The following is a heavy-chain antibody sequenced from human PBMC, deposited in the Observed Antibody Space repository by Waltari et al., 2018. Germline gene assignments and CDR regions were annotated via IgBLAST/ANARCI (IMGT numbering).Heavy chain of an antibody. CDR2: IYYSGST. J-gene: IGHJ6*02. D-gene: IGHD3-16*01. CDR1: GGSISSHY. V-gene: IGHV4-59*11. CDR3: ARDITVEGYYYGMDV. Sequence: QVQLQESGPGLVKPSETLSLTCTVSGGSISSHYWSWIRQPPGKGLEWIGYIYYSGSTNYNPSLKRRVTISVDTSKNQCSQKRSSVTAADTAVYYCARDITVEGYYYGMDVWGQGTTVTVSS.